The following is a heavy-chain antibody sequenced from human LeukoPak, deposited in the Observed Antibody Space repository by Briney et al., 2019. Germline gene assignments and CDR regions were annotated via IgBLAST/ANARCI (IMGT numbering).Heavy chain of an antibody. V-gene: IGHV4-39*01. CDR3: ARNASDSGTSYFDY. J-gene: IGHJ4*02. Sequence: SETLSLTCTVSGGSISSSTYYWGWIRQPPGKGLEWIGSIYYSGSSSYNPSLKSRVTISVDTSKNQFSLKLDSVTAADTAVYYCARNASDSGTSYFDYWGQGTLVTVSS. CDR2: IYYSGSS. CDR1: GGSISSSTYY. D-gene: IGHD1-26*01.